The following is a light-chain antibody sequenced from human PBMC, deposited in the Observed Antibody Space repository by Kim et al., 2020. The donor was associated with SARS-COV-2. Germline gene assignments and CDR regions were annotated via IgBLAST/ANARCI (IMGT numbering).Light chain of an antibody. CDR1: QSVNRN. Sequence: SPGERATLSCRASQSVNRNLAWYQQKPGQAPRLLIYAASTRATGIPDRFSGSGSGTEFTLTISSLQSEDFAFYYCQQYNNWPPWTFGQGTKVEIK. CDR3: QQYNNWPPWT. V-gene: IGKV3-15*01. J-gene: IGKJ1*01. CDR2: AAS.